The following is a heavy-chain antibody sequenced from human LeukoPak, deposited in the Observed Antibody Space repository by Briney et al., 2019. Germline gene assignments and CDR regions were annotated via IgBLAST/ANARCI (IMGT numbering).Heavy chain of an antibody. V-gene: IGHV4-39*01. CDR3: ARLFPTFPDY. Sequence: SETLSLTCTVSGGSISGSSYYWGWIRQPPGKGLEWIGSIYYSGSTYYNPPLKSRVTISVDTSKNQFSLKLSSVTAADTAVYYCARLFPTFPDYWGQGTLVTVSS. J-gene: IGHJ4*02. D-gene: IGHD2/OR15-2a*01. CDR1: GGSISGSSYY. CDR2: IYYSGST.